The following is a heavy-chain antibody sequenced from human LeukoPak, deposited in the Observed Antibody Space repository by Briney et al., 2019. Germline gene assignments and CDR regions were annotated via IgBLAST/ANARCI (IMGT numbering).Heavy chain of an antibody. D-gene: IGHD3-22*01. V-gene: IGHV4-59*11. J-gene: IGHJ3*02. CDR2: IYYSGST. CDR1: GGSITSHY. Sequence: SETLSLTCYVSGGSITSHYWSWIRQPPGKGLEWIAYIYYSGSTNYNPSLKSRVTISVDTSKKQFSLKLSSVTAADTAAYYCARFSSGDAFDIWGQGTMVTVSS. CDR3: ARFSSGDAFDI.